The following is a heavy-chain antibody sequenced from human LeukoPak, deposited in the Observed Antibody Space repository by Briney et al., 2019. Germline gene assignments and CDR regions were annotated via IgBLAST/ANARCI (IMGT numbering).Heavy chain of an antibody. J-gene: IGHJ3*02. V-gene: IGHV1-8*03. CDR2: MNPNSGNT. CDR1: GYTFTSYA. Sequence: ASVKVSCKASGYTFTSYAMNWVRQAPGQGLEWMGWMNPNSGNTGYAQKFQGRVTITRNTSISTAYMELSSLRSEDTAVYYCARGRVRGVRTGDAFDIWGQGTMVTVSS. CDR3: ARGRVRGVRTGDAFDI. D-gene: IGHD3-10*01.